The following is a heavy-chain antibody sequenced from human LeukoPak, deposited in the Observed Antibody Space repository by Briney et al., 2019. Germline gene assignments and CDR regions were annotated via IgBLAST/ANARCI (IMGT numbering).Heavy chain of an antibody. J-gene: IGHJ4*02. D-gene: IGHD1-26*01. V-gene: IGHV3-11*01. CDR2: ISSGGSTI. Sequence: GGSLRLSCAASGFIFSDYYMSWIRQAPGKGLEWVSYISSGGSTIYYADSVKGRFTISRDNAKNSLYLQMNSLRAEDTAVYYCAKGQEWELPSYFDYWGQGTLVTVSS. CDR3: AKGQEWELPSYFDY. CDR1: GFIFSDYY.